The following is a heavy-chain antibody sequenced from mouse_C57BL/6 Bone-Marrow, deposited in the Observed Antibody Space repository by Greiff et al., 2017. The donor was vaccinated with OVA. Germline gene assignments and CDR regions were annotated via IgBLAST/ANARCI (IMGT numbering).Heavy chain of an antibody. CDR1: GYTFTSYW. V-gene: IGHV1-7*01. CDR2: INPSSGYT. Sequence: QVQLQQSGAELATPGASVKLSCKASGYTFTSYWMHWVKQRPGQGLEWIGYINPSSGYTKYNKKFKDKATLTADTSSSTAYMQLSSLTYEDSAVYVWSRTRYYGNYGGFAYWGQGTLVTVSA. CDR3: SRTRYYGNYGGFAY. J-gene: IGHJ3*01. D-gene: IGHD2-1*01.